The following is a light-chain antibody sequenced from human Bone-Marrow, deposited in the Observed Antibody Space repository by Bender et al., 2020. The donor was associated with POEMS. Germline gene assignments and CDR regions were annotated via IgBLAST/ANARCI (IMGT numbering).Light chain of an antibody. CDR3: QVWDSTTAI. J-gene: IGLJ2*01. V-gene: IGLV3-1*01. Sequence: SYGLTQPPSVSVSPGQTATITCSGDKLGENYASWYQQRPGQSPTLLIYQDNKRPSGIPERFSGSNSGNTATLTINGTQAMDEADYYCQVWDSTTAIFGGGTKLTAL. CDR2: QDN. CDR1: KLGENY.